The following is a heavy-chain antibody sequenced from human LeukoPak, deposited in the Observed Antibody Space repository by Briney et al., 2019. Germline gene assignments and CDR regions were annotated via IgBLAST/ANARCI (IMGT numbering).Heavy chain of an antibody. CDR1: GGSISSGGYY. V-gene: IGHV4-31*03. CDR2: IYYSGST. J-gene: IGHJ4*02. CDR3: ARVFSGGATTLFDY. D-gene: IGHD1-26*01. Sequence: SETLSLTCTVSGGSISSGGYYRSWIRQHPGKGLEWIGHIYYSGSTYYNPSLKSRVTISVDTSKNQFSLKLSSVTAADTAVYYCARVFSGGATTLFDYWGQGTLVTVSS.